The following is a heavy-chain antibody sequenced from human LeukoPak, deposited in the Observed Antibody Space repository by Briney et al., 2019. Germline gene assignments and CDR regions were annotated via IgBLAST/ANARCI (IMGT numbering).Heavy chain of an antibody. Sequence: ASVKVSCKASGYTFTSYDINWVRQATGQGLEWMGWMNPNSGNTGYAQKFEGRVTITRNTSISTAYMELSSLRSDDTAVYYCARPDYYDSSGYYVDNYWGQGTLVTVSS. CDR3: ARPDYYDSSGYYVDNY. CDR2: MNPNSGNT. D-gene: IGHD3-22*01. V-gene: IGHV1-8*03. CDR1: GYTFTSYD. J-gene: IGHJ4*02.